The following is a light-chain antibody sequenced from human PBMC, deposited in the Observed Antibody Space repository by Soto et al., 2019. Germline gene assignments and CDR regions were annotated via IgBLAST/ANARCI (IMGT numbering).Light chain of an antibody. Sequence: EIVLTQSPATLSLSPGERATLSCRARQSVSSYLAWYQQKPGQAPRLLIYDASNRATGIPARFSGSGSGTDFTLTISSLEPEDFEIYYCQQRSNWLTFGGGTKVEIK. CDR3: QQRSNWLT. CDR1: QSVSSY. CDR2: DAS. V-gene: IGKV3-11*01. J-gene: IGKJ4*01.